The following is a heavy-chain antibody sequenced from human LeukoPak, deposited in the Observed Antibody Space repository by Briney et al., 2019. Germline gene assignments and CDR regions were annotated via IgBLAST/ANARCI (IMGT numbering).Heavy chain of an antibody. Sequence: GGSLRLSCAASGFTFDDYGMSWVRQAPGKGLEWVSGINWNGGSTGYADSVKGRFTISRDNAKNSLYLQMNSLRAEDTALYYCARDHDYGAMDYFDYWDQGTLVTVSS. V-gene: IGHV3-20*04. CDR2: INWNGGST. CDR3: ARDHDYGAMDYFDY. J-gene: IGHJ4*02. D-gene: IGHD4-17*01. CDR1: GFTFDDYG.